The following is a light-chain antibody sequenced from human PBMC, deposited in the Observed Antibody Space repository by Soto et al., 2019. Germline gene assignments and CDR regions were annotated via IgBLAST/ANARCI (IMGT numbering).Light chain of an antibody. CDR3: QQSYSMPPWT. CDR1: QTINTY. J-gene: IGKJ1*01. V-gene: IGKV1-39*01. CDR2: AIS. Sequence: DIQMTQSPSSLSASVGDSVTISCRAGQTINTYLNWYQQKPGQAPKVLIFAISTLHPGVPSRFRGSGSGTEFSLTISSLQPEDAATYYCQQSYSMPPWTFGQGTKVQIK.